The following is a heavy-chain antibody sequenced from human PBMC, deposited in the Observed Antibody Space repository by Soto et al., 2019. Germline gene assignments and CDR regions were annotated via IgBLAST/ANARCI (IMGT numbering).Heavy chain of an antibody. CDR3: ARDEVGSSSSLDY. CDR2: IYYSGST. V-gene: IGHV4-31*02. D-gene: IGHD6-6*01. Sequence: PSGTLSLTCSVSGGSISSGGYYWTWIRQHPGKGLEWIGYIYYSGSTYYNPSLKSRVTISVDTSKNQFSLKLSSVTAADTAVYYCARDEVGSSSSLDYWGQGTLVPVSS. J-gene: IGHJ4*02. CDR1: GGSISSGGYY.